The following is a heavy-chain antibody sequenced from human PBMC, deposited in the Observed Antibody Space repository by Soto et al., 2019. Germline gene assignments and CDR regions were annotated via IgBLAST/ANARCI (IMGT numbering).Heavy chain of an antibody. D-gene: IGHD3-22*01. Sequence: QVQLVESGGGVVQPGRSLRLSCAASGFTFSSYGMHWVRQAPGKGLEWVAVIWYDGSNKNYADSVKGRFTISRDNSKNTLYLQMNSLRAEDTAVYYCARGPIWLGSGSYYVDYWGQGTLVTVSS. CDR3: ARGPIWLGSGSYYVDY. V-gene: IGHV3-33*01. J-gene: IGHJ4*02. CDR2: IWYDGSNK. CDR1: GFTFSSYG.